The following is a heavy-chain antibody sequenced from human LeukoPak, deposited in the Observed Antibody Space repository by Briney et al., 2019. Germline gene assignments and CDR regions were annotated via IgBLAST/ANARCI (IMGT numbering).Heavy chain of an antibody. CDR3: AKDRTSAYSSSFYVY. J-gene: IGHJ4*02. CDR2: ISSSSSPI. V-gene: IGHV3-48*02. CDR1: GFTFSSYS. Sequence: GGSLRLSCADSGFTFSSYSMNWVRQAPGKGLEWLSYISSSSSPIYYADSVKGRFTISRDNAKNSLYLQMNSLRDEDTAVYYCAKDRTSAYSSSFYVYWGQGTLVTVSS. D-gene: IGHD6-13*01.